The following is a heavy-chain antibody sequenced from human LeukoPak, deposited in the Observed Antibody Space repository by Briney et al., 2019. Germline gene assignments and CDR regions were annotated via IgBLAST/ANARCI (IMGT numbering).Heavy chain of an antibody. CDR2: INPSGGST. J-gene: IGHJ3*02. V-gene: IGHV1-46*01. Sequence: GASVKVSCKASGYTFTGYYMHWVRQAPGQGLEWMGIINPSGGSTSYAQKFQGRVTMTRDMSTSTVYMELSSLRSEDTAVYYCAREIRHAAYCGGDCPGGTNAFDIWGQGTMVTVSS. CDR1: GYTFTGYY. CDR3: AREIRHAAYCGGDCPGGTNAFDI. D-gene: IGHD2-21*02.